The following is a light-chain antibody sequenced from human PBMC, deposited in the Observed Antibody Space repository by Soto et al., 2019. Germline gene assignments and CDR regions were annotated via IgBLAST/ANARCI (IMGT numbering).Light chain of an antibody. V-gene: IGLV2-23*01. J-gene: IGLJ2*01. CDR2: EGS. CDR3: CAYAGSSTHVV. CDR1: SSDVGSYNL. Sequence: QSALTQPASVSGSPGQSITISCTGTSSDVGSYNLVSWYQQHPGKAPKLMIYEGSKRPSGVSNRFSGSKSGNTASLTISGLEAEDDADYYCCAYAGSSTHVVFGGETKLTVL.